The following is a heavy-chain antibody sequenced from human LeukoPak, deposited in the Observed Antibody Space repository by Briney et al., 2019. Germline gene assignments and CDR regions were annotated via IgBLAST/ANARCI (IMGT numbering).Heavy chain of an antibody. J-gene: IGHJ4*02. Sequence: GESLKTSCMGSGYSFTSYWNGWVRQMPRKGLEWMGIIYPGDSDTRYSPSFQGQVTISADKSISTAYLQWSSLKASDTAMYYCARQSDGNLDYWGQGTLVTVSS. CDR1: GYSFTSYW. V-gene: IGHV5-51*01. CDR2: IYPGDSDT. CDR3: ARQSDGNLDY. D-gene: IGHD1-14*01.